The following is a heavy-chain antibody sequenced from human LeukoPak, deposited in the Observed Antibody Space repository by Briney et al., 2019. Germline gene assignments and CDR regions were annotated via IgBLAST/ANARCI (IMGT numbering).Heavy chain of an antibody. CDR2: IKQDGSEK. V-gene: IGHV3-7*01. J-gene: IGHJ4*02. CDR1: GFTFSSYW. Sequence: PGGSLRLSCAASGFTFSSYWMSWVRQAPGKGLEWVANIKQDGSEKYYVDSVKGRFTISRDNAKNSLYLQMNSLRAEDTAVFYCARGTGIAVASDFDLWGQGTLVTVSS. CDR3: ARGTGIAVASDFDL. D-gene: IGHD6-19*01.